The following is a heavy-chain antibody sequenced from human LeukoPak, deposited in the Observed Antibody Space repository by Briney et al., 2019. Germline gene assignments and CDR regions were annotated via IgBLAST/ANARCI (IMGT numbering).Heavy chain of an antibody. CDR2: ISGSGGST. V-gene: IGHV3-23*01. J-gene: IGHJ4*02. Sequence: PGGSLTLSCAASGFTFTDFAISWFRQAPGKGLEWVSAISGSGGSTYYADSVKGRFTISRDNSKNTLYLQMNSLRAEDTAVYYCAKIGPLEYQLLESSDYWGQGTLVTVSS. CDR1: GFTFTDFA. D-gene: IGHD2-2*01. CDR3: AKIGPLEYQLLESSDY.